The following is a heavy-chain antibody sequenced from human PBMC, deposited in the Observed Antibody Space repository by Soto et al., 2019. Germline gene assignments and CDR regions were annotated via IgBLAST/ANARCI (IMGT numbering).Heavy chain of an antibody. CDR1: GFTFGDYA. CDR2: IRSKAYGGTT. D-gene: IGHD1-1*01. J-gene: IGHJ3*02. Sequence: GGSLRLSCTVSGFTFGDYAMNWFRQAPGKGLEWVGFIRSKAYGGTTEYAASVRGRFTISRDDSKSIAYLQMNSLKTEDTAVYYCARRTGTDERPAFDIWGQGTMVTVSS. CDR3: ARRTGTDERPAFDI. V-gene: IGHV3-49*03.